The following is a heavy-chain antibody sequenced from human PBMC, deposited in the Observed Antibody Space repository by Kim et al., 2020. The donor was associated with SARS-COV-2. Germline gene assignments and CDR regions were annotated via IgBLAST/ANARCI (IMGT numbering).Heavy chain of an antibody. Sequence: GGSLRLSCVASGFTLSSYEMNWVRQAPGKGLEWVSYISSSGNKIYYAGSVKGRFTISRDIAKNSLYLQMNSLRAEDSAVYYCAREKARTSDYWGQGTLVTVSS. V-gene: IGHV3-48*03. J-gene: IGHJ4*02. D-gene: IGHD1-1*01. CDR1: GFTLSSYE. CDR3: AREKARTSDY. CDR2: ISSSGNKI.